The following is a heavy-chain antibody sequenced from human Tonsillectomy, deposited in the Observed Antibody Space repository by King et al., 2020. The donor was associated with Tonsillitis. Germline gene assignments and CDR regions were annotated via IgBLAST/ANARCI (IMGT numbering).Heavy chain of an antibody. CDR2: SSVYSGDL. CDR1: GYTFSNYG. V-gene: IGHV1-18*01. Sequence: VQLVESGPEVKKPGASVKVSCKASGYTFSNYGITWVRQAPGQGLEWMGWSSVYSGDLNYSQKFHGRINMTTDTSTNPAYMELRSLRSDDTAIYYCTRDKAVGAMDYWGQGTLVTVSS. J-gene: IGHJ4*02. D-gene: IGHD1-26*01. CDR3: TRDKAVGAMDY.